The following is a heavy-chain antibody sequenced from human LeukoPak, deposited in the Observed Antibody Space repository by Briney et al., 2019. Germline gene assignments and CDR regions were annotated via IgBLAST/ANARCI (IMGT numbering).Heavy chain of an antibody. Sequence: SETLSLTCTVSGGSISSSSYYWGWIRQPPGKGLEWIGSIYYSGSTYYNPSPKSRVTISVDTSKNQFSLKLSSVTAADTAVYYCASRITIFGVVTEGPWGQGTLVTVSS. CDR1: GGSISSSSYY. CDR3: ASRITIFGVVTEGP. D-gene: IGHD3-3*01. J-gene: IGHJ5*02. CDR2: IYYSGST. V-gene: IGHV4-39*01.